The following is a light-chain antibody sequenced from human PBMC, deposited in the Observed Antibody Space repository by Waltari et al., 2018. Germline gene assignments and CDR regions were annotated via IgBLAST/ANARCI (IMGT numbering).Light chain of an antibody. J-gene: IGLJ3*02. Sequence: QSVLTQPPSVSGAPGQRVTISCTGSASNIGAGFDVHWYQQFPGTAPKHLIYGLTKRPSGVPGRFSGSQSGTSASLAITGLHAEDEADYYCQSYDFSMSALFGGGTKLTVL. CDR2: GLT. V-gene: IGLV1-40*01. CDR1: ASNIGAGFD. CDR3: QSYDFSMSAL.